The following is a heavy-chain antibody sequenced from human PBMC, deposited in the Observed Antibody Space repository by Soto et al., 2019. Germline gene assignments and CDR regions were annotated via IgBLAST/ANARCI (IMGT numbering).Heavy chain of an antibody. Sequence: SETLSLTCTVSGGSISSYYWSWIRQPPGKGLEWIGYIYYSGSTNYNPSLKSRVTISVDTSKNQFSLKLSSVTAADTAVYYCAKDLARADCSSTSCYLSDAFDIWGQGTMVTVSS. CDR2: IYYSGST. D-gene: IGHD2-2*01. CDR3: AKDLARADCSSTSCYLSDAFDI. J-gene: IGHJ3*02. V-gene: IGHV4-59*12. CDR1: GGSISSYY.